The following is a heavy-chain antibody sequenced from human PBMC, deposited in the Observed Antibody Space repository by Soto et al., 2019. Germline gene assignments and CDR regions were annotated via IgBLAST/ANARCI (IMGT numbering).Heavy chain of an antibody. CDR3: ATITYCAGDHTPFCVSEDNWFDP. CDR1: GYTLTELS. D-gene: IGHD2-21*02. V-gene: IGHV1-24*01. Sequence: QVQLVQSGAEVKKPGASVKVSCKVSGYTLTELSMHWVRQAPGKGLEWMGGFDPEDGETIYAQKFQGRVTMTEDTSTDTAYMELSSLRSEDTAVYYRATITYCAGDHTPFCVSEDNWFDPWGQGTLVTVSS. J-gene: IGHJ5*02. CDR2: FDPEDGET.